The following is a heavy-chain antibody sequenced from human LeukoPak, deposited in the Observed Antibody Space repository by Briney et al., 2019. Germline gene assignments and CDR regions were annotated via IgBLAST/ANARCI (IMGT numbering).Heavy chain of an antibody. D-gene: IGHD2-15*01. Sequence: SQTLSLTCTVSGGSISSGSYYWSWIRQPAGKGLEWIGRIYTSGSTNYNPSLKSRVTISVDTSKNQFSLKLSSVTAADTAVYYCARIAMVAATQWFDPWGQGTLVTVSS. V-gene: IGHV4-61*02. J-gene: IGHJ5*02. CDR1: GGSISSGSYY. CDR3: ARIAMVAATQWFDP. CDR2: IYTSGST.